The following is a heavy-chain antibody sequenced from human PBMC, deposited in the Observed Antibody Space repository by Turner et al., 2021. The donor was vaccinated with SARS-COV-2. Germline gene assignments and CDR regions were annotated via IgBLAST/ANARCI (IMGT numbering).Heavy chain of an antibody. J-gene: IGHJ4*02. CDR2: ISYDGSNK. CDR3: AKDGAPFLLYFGEPTFYFDY. V-gene: IGHV3-30*18. D-gene: IGHD3-10*01. CDR1: GFTFISYG. Sequence: VQLVESGGGVAQPGRSLRLSCAASGFTFISYGMHWVRQAPGKGLEWVAVISYDGSNKYYADSVKGRFTISRDNSKNTLYLQMNSLRAEDTAVYYCAKDGAPFLLYFGEPTFYFDYWGQGTLVTVSS.